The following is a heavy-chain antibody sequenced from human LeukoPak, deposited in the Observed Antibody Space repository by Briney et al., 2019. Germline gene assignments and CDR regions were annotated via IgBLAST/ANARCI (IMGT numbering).Heavy chain of an antibody. J-gene: IGHJ5*02. CDR1: GFTFSSYA. Sequence: GGSLRLSCAASGFTFSSYAMSWVRQAPGKGLEGVSAINDNGGKTYYTDSVKGRFTISRDNSMDTLYLQMNSLRPEDTAVYYCAKEAAYSNFRWFDPWGQGTLVTVSS. CDR3: AKEAAYSNFRWFDP. V-gene: IGHV3-23*01. D-gene: IGHD4-11*01. CDR2: INDNGGKT.